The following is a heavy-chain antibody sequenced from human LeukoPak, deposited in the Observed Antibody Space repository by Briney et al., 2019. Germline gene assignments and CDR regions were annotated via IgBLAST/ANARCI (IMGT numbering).Heavy chain of an antibody. Sequence: PGGSLRLSCAASGFTFSDYYMSWIRQAPGKGLEWVSYISSSGSTIYYADSVKGRFIISRDNAKNSLYLQMNSLRAEDTAVYYCASKYYYDSSGYYDYFDYWGQGTLVTVSS. CDR1: GFTFSDYY. J-gene: IGHJ4*02. CDR3: ASKYYYDSSGYYDYFDY. D-gene: IGHD3-22*01. V-gene: IGHV3-11*04. CDR2: ISSSGSTI.